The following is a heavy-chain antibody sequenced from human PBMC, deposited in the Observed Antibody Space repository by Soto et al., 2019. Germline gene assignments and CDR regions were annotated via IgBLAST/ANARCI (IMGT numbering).Heavy chain of an antibody. V-gene: IGHV4-30-4*01. Sequence: PSETLSLTCTVSCCSINSVVSYWTWFGNPPPKGLDLILHIYYSGSTYYNPSLKSRVTISVDTSKNQFSLKLSSVTAADTAVYYCAREGRGYCISTSCYAGFYYDGMDVWGQGTTVT. CDR3: AREGRGYCISTSCYAGFYYDGMDV. CDR2: IYYSGST. J-gene: IGHJ6*02. D-gene: IGHD2-2*01. CDR1: CCSINSVVSY.